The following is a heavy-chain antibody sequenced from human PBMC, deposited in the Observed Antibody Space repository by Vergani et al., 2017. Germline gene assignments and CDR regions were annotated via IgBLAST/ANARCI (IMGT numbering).Heavy chain of an antibody. CDR3: ARLFPAYSSGWYDLDY. Sequence: QVQLVESGGGVVQPVRSLRLSCAASGFTFSSYAMHWVRQAPGKGLEWVAVISYDGSNKYYADSVKGRFTISRDNSKNTLYLQMNSLRAEDTAVYYCARLFPAYSSGWYDLDYWGQGTLVTVSS. J-gene: IGHJ4*02. CDR1: GFTFSSYA. D-gene: IGHD6-19*01. CDR2: ISYDGSNK. V-gene: IGHV3-30*01.